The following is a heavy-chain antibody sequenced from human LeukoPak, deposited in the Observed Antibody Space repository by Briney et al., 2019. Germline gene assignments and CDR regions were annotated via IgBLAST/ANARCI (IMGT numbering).Heavy chain of an antibody. CDR1: GFTFNNYA. CDR2: ISNNGDST. Sequence: GGSLRLSCSASGFTFNNYAMYWVRQAPGKGLGYVSGISNNGDSTFHADSVKGRFTISGDNSNNTLYLQMSSLRAEDTAVYYCVKATSSSGGDSWGQGTLVTVSS. J-gene: IGHJ4*02. V-gene: IGHV3-64D*09. CDR3: VKATSSSGGDS. D-gene: IGHD6-19*01.